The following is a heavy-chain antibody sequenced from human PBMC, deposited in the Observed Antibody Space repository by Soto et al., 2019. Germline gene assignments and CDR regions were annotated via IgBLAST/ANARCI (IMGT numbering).Heavy chain of an antibody. CDR3: ASQLSVAGNYFFYYAMDV. D-gene: IGHD6-13*01. V-gene: IGHV3-30-3*01. CDR2: IAYDGGNK. J-gene: IGHJ6*02. CDR1: GFTFSSYA. Sequence: GGSLRLSCAASGFTFSSYAMHWVRQAAGKGLEWVGVIAYDGGNKYYADSVKGRFTIPRDNSKNTVYLQLNSLRVDDTAVYYCASQLSVAGNYFFYYAMDVWGQGTTVTVSS.